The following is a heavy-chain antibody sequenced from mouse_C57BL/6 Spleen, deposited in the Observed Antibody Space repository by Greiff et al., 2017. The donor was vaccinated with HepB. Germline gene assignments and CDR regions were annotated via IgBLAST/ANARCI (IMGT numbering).Heavy chain of an antibody. D-gene: IGHD1-1*01. CDR1: GYTFTSYW. V-gene: IGHV1-59*01. CDR2: IDPSDSYT. Sequence: QVQLQQPGAELVRPGTSVKLSCKASGYTFTSYWMHWVKQRPGQGLEWIGVIDPSDSYTNYNQKFKGKATLTVDTSSSTAYMQLSSLTSEDSANYDCERRSGGYGSSYYYLEYGGGGTALTVSS. CDR3: ERRSGGYGSSYYYLEY. J-gene: IGHJ2*01.